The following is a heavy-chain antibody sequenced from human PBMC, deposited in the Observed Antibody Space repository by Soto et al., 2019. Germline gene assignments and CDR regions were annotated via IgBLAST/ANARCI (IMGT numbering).Heavy chain of an antibody. CDR1: GFIFSAYG. V-gene: IGHV3-30*18. CDR3: AKDLSSPTYGLED. J-gene: IGHJ6*02. D-gene: IGHD2-15*01. CDR2: ISDDGSNQ. Sequence: SGGSLRLSCAASGFIFSAYGMHWVRQAPGKGLEWVAFISDDGSNQQYVDSVKGRFTISRDNPKEMLYLQMNSLTAEDTAVFYCAKDLSSPTYGLEDWGQGTTVTVSS.